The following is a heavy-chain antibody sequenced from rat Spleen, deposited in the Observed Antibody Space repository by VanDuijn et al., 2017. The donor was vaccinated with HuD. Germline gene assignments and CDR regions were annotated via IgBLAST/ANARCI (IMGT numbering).Heavy chain of an antibody. CDR3: ARHWGY. J-gene: IGHJ2*01. CDR2: ISYDGSST. CDR1: GFTFSHYD. D-gene: IGHD4-6*01. Sequence: EVQLVESGGGLVQPGRSMKLSCAASGFTFSHYDMAWVRQAPKKGLEWVAFISYDGSSTFYRDSMKGRFTVSRDNAKSTLYLQMDSLRSEDTATYYCARHWGYWGQGVMVTVSS. V-gene: IGHV5-7*01.